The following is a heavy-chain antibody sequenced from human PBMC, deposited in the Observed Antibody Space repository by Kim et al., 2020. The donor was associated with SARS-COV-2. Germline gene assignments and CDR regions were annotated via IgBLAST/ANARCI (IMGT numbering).Heavy chain of an antibody. CDR3: ASNRAYHWYFDL. D-gene: IGHD3-16*01. Sequence: NYNPSRKSRVTISVASSKNQFSLKLISVTAADTAVYYCASNRAYHWYFDLWGRGTLVTVSS. V-gene: IGHV4-59*01. J-gene: IGHJ2*01.